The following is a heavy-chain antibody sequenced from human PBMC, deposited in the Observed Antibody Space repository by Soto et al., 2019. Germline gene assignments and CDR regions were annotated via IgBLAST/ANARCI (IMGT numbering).Heavy chain of an antibody. Sequence: ASVKVSCKASGYTFTSYAMHWVRQAPGQRLEWMGWINAGNGNTKYSQKFQGRVTITRDTSASTAYMELSSLRSEDTAVYYCARVLGCSSTSCYNDAFDIWGQGKMVTVSS. CDR3: ARVLGCSSTSCYNDAFDI. CDR1: GYTFTSYA. V-gene: IGHV1-3*01. D-gene: IGHD2-2*02. J-gene: IGHJ3*02. CDR2: INAGNGNT.